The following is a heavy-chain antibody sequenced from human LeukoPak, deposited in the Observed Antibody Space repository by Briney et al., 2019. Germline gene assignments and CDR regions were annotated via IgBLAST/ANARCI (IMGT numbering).Heavy chain of an antibody. J-gene: IGHJ5*02. CDR1: GYTFTSYD. D-gene: IGHD3-9*01. Sequence: ASVKASCKASGYTFTSYDINWVRQATGQGLEWMGWMNPNSGNTGYAQKFQGRVTMTRNTSISTAYMELSSLRSEDTAVYYCASQDDILTGYSSWGQGTLVTVSS. CDR3: ASQDDILTGYSS. V-gene: IGHV1-8*01. CDR2: MNPNSGNT.